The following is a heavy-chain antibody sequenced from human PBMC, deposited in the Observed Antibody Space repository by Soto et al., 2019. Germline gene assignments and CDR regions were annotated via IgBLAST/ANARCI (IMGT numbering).Heavy chain of an antibody. CDR2: TYYRSKWYY. V-gene: IGHV6-1*01. D-gene: IGHD3-10*01. CDR1: GDRVSSNTAG. Sequence: PSQTLSLTCVISGDRVSSNTAGWSWIRQSPSRGLEWLGRTYYRSKWYYDYAESVKGRIINNPDTSKNQFSQQLSSVTAEDTAEDYCAKGGLVGGASQGWFDPWGQGARVTVSS. CDR3: AKGGLVGGASQGWFDP. J-gene: IGHJ5*02.